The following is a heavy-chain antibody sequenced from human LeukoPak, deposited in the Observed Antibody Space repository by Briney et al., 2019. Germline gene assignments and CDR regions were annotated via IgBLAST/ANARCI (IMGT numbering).Heavy chain of an antibody. Sequence: GGSLRLSCAASGFTFSDHYMDWVRQAPGKGLEWVGRTRNKANSHITEYAASVKGRFTISRDESKNSLYLQMNSLKTEDTAVYYCSRNALAATGTWGDVFDIWGQGTMVTVS. V-gene: IGHV3-72*01. CDR1: GFTFSDHY. D-gene: IGHD6-13*01. J-gene: IGHJ3*02. CDR2: TRNKANSHIT. CDR3: SRNALAATGTWGDVFDI.